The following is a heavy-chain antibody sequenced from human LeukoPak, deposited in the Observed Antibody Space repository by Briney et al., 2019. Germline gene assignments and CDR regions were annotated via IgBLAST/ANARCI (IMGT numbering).Heavy chain of an antibody. D-gene: IGHD2-2*01. V-gene: IGHV4-39*07. CDR3: ARAILYCSSTSCYWYYFDY. J-gene: IGHJ4*02. CDR2: IYYSGST. Sequence: SETLSLTCTVSGGSISSSSYYWGWIRQPPGKGLEWIGSIYYSGSTYYNPSLKSRVTISVDTSKNQFSLKLGSVTAADTAVYYCARAILYCSSTSCYWYYFDYWGQGTLVTVSS. CDR1: GGSISSSSYY.